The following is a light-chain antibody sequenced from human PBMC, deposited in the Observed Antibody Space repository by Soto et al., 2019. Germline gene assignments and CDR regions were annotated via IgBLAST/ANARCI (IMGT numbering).Light chain of an antibody. Sequence: QSALAQPPSASGSPGQSVTLSCTGTSSDVGGYNFVSWYQHHPGKAPKVIIYEVSKRPSGVPNRFSGSMSGNTASLTVSGLQAEDEADYYCSSYSGRNIYVVGNRTKLTVL. CDR3: SSYSGRNIYV. CDR2: EVS. CDR1: SSDVGGYNF. J-gene: IGLJ1*01. V-gene: IGLV2-8*01.